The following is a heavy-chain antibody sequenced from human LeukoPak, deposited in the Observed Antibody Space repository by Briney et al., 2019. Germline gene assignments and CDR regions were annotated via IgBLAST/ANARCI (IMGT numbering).Heavy chain of an antibody. CDR1: GYTFTGYY. D-gene: IGHD6-19*01. Sequence: ASVKVSCKASGYTFTGYYMHWVRQAPGQGLEWMGWINPNSGGTNYAQKFQGRVTMTRDTSISTAYMELSRLRPDDTAVYYCARGSSGWAGDWFDPWGQGTLVTVSS. V-gene: IGHV1-2*02. CDR3: ARGSSGWAGDWFDP. J-gene: IGHJ5*02. CDR2: INPNSGGT.